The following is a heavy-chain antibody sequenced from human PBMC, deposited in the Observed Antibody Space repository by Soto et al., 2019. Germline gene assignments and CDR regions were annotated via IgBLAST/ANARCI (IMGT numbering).Heavy chain of an antibody. V-gene: IGHV4-31*03. CDR1: GGSISSGGYY. CDR2: IYYSGST. D-gene: IGHD6-19*01. CDR3: AGGSRDSSGWYWFDP. J-gene: IGHJ5*02. Sequence: SETLSLTCTVSGGSISSGGYYWSWIRQHPGKGLEWIGYIYYSGSTYYNPSLKSRVTISVDTSKNQFSLKLSSVTAADTAVYYCAGGSRDSSGWYWFDPWGQGTLVTVSS.